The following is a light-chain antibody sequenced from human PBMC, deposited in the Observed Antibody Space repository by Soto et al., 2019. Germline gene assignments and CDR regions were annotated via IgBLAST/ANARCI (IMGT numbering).Light chain of an antibody. CDR1: QSVSSSH. Sequence: IVLTQSPGTLSLSPGERATLSCRASQSVSSSHLAWYQQKPGQAPRLLIYGASSRATGIPDRFSGSGSGTDFTLTISRLEPEDFVVYYCQQYGSSPRTFGQGTKVDIK. CDR3: QQYGSSPRT. J-gene: IGKJ2*01. V-gene: IGKV3-20*01. CDR2: GAS.